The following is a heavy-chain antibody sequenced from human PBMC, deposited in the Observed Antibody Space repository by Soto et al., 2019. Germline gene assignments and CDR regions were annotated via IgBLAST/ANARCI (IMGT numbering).Heavy chain of an antibody. CDR3: AGTTSHQWYYMDV. CDR2: TYYRSRWYN. D-gene: IGHD1-7*01. J-gene: IGHJ6*03. CDR1: GDSVSSNSAA. V-gene: IGHV6-1*01. Sequence: QVQLQESGPGLVKPSQTLSLTCAISGDSVSSNSAAWNWIRLSPSRGLEWLARTYYRSRWYNDYAVSVRSRRTVNSDTAKHQFSLQLTSVSPEDTAVYYCAGTTSHQWYYMDVWGKGTTVTVSS.